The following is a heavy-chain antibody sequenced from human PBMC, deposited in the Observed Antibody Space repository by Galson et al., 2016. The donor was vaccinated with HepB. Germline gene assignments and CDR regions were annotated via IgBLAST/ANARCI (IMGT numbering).Heavy chain of an antibody. CDR1: GFTFSSYW. CDR3: ARGSSGWHLFTTGGDYYYGMDV. D-gene: IGHD6-19*01. V-gene: IGHV3-7*03. J-gene: IGHJ6*02. CDR2: IKQDGSEK. Sequence: SLRLSCAASGFTFSSYWMSWVSQAPGKGLEWVANIKQDGSEKYYVDSVKGRVTISRDNAKNSLYLQMNSLRAEDTAVYYCARGSSGWHLFTTGGDYYYGMDVWGQGTTVTVSS.